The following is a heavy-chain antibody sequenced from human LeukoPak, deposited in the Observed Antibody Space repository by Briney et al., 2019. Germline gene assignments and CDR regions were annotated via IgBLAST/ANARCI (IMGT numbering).Heavy chain of an antibody. CDR1: GFTFGNAW. D-gene: IGHD2-15*01. CDR3: VGYCSGGNCPNAFDI. V-gene: IGHV3-15*01. CDR2: IKSKTDGGTT. Sequence: PGGPLRLSCAASGFTFGNAWMSWVRQAQGTGRECLGRIKSKTDGGTTDYAAPVKGRFTISRDDSKNTLYLQMNSLKTEDTAVYYCVGYCSGGNCPNAFDIWGQGTMVTVSS. J-gene: IGHJ3*02.